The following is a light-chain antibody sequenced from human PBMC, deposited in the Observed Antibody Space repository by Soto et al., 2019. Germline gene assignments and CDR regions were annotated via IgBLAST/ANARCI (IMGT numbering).Light chain of an antibody. V-gene: IGKV3-11*01. Sequence: EIVLTQSPATLSLSPGERATLSCRASQSVDTFLAWYQQKPGRTPRLLIYDTSNRATGIPPRFSGSGSGTDFTLTISRLEPEDFAVYYCQVRTEWPPFMYSFGQATKLEVK. CDR3: QVRTEWPPFMYS. CDR1: QSVDTF. J-gene: IGKJ2*01. CDR2: DTS.